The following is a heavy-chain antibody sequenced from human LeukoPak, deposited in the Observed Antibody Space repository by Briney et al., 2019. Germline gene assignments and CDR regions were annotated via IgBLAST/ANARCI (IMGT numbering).Heavy chain of an antibody. J-gene: IGHJ6*04. V-gene: IGHV3-23*01. Sequence: PGGSLRLSCAASRFTFSSHAMSWVRQAPGKGLEWVSAISGSGGRTYYADSVKGRFTSSRDNSKNMVSLQMNSLRAEDTAVYYCTKDQGLLWFGELNVWGKGATVTVSS. CDR3: TKDQGLLWFGELNV. CDR2: ISGSGGRT. D-gene: IGHD3-10*01. CDR1: RFTFSSHA.